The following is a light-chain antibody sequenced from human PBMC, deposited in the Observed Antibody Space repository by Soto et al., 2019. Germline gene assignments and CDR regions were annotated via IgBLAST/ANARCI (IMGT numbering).Light chain of an antibody. CDR2: PAS. V-gene: IGKV1-27*01. CDR1: QAISNS. Sequence: DIQMTQSPSSLSASIGDRITITCRASQAISNSLAWYQQKPGQVPKLLIWPASTLQSGVPPRFSGSGSGTDFTLSISSLQPEDVATYFCQKCDSPPFTFGPGTKVDIK. J-gene: IGKJ3*01. CDR3: QKCDSPPFT.